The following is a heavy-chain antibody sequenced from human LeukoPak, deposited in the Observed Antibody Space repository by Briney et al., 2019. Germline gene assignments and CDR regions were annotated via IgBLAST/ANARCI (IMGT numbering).Heavy chain of an antibody. D-gene: IGHD4-17*01. Sequence: SETLSLTCTVSGGSISSYYWSWIRQPPGMGLEWIGYIYYSGSTNYNPSLKGRVTISVDTSKNQFSLKLSSVTAADTAVYYCARALYGDYYFDYWGQGTRVTVSS. V-gene: IGHV4-59*01. J-gene: IGHJ4*02. CDR1: GGSISSYY. CDR2: IYYSGST. CDR3: ARALYGDYYFDY.